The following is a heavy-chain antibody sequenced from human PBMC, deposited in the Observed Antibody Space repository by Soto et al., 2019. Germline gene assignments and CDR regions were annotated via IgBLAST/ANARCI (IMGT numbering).Heavy chain of an antibody. CDR2: IYYSGST. J-gene: IGHJ4*02. Sequence: SETLSLTCTVSGGSISSGGYYWSWIRQHPGKGLEWIGYIYYSGSTYYNPSLKSRVTISVDTSKNQFSLKLSPVTAADTAVYYCARVWVVPAAIGTYFDYWGQGTLVTVSS. CDR1: GGSISSGGYY. CDR3: ARVWVVPAAIGTYFDY. V-gene: IGHV4-31*03. D-gene: IGHD2-2*01.